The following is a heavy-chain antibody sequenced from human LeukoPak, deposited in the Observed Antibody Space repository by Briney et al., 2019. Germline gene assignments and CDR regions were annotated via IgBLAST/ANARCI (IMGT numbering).Heavy chain of an antibody. D-gene: IGHD2-21*02. Sequence: PSETLSLTCSVSGGSISSSSYYWSWIRQPPGKGLEWIGEISHSGSTNYNPSLKSRVTISVDTSKNQFSLKLNSVAAADTAVYYCARRVTSNWFDPWGQGTLVTVSS. V-gene: IGHV4-39*07. CDR3: ARRVTSNWFDP. CDR1: GGSISSSSYY. J-gene: IGHJ5*02. CDR2: ISHSGST.